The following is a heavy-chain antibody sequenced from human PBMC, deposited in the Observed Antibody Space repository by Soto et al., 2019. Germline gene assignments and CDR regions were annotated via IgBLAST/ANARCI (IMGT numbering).Heavy chain of an antibody. CDR3: AKLDEGGLQYAYYAMDV. J-gene: IGHJ6*02. D-gene: IGHD2-15*01. Sequence: QPGRSPRLSCVASGFTFSNYGMHWVRQAPGKGLEWVAVISYDGSNKYYADSVKGRFTISRDNSKNTLYLQMTSLRTEDTALYYCAKLDEGGLQYAYYAMDVWGQGTTVTVSS. V-gene: IGHV3-30*18. CDR2: ISYDGSNK. CDR1: GFTFSNYG.